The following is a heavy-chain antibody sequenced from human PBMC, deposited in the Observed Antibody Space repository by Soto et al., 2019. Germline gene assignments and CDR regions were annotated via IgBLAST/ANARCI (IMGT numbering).Heavy chain of an antibody. CDR3: ARSWAPGIAAAGTGAFDI. CDR2: ISSNGGST. J-gene: IGHJ3*02. D-gene: IGHD6-13*01. CDR1: GFTFSSYA. V-gene: IGHV3-64*01. Sequence: GGSLRLSCAASGFTFSSYAMHWVRQAPGKGLEYVSAISSNGGSTYYANSVKGRFTISRDNSKNTLYLQMGSLRAEDMAAYYCARSWAPGIAAAGTGAFDIWGQGTMVTVSS.